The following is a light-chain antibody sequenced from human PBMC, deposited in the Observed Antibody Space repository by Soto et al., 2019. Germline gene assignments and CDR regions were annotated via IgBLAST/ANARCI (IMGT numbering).Light chain of an antibody. J-gene: IGKJ1*01. CDR1: QSIDRN. V-gene: IGKV3D-15*01. CDR3: QQYNNWWT. Sequence: EIVLTQSPDTLSLSPGERATLSCRATQSIDRNYLAWYQQEPGQAPRLLIHASSIRATGIPDRFSGTGSGTEFTLTISSLQSEDFAVYYCQQYNNWWTFGQGTKVDIK. CDR2: ASS.